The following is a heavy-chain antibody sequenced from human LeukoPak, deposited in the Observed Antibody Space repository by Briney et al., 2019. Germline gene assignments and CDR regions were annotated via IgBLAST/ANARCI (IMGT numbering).Heavy chain of an antibody. CDR3: ARDTWELLQFDY. V-gene: IGHV4-59*01. CDR2: IYYSGST. J-gene: IGHJ4*02. D-gene: IGHD1-26*01. CDR1: GGSISSYY. Sequence: SETLSLTCTVSGGSISSYYWSWIRQPPGKGLEWIGYIYYSGSTNYNPSLKSRVTISVDTSKNQFSLKLGSVTAADTAVYYCARDTWELLQFDYWGQGTLVTVSS.